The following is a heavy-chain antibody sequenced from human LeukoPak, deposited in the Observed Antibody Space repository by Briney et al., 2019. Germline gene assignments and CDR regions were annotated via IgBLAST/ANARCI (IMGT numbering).Heavy chain of an antibody. CDR2: ISYDGSNK. Sequence: GRSLRLSCAASGFTFSSYGMHWVRQAPGKGLEWVAVISYDGSNKYYADSVKGRFTISRDNSKNTLYLQMNSLRAEDTAVYCCAKDRGKPETGTTSHWGQGTLVTVSS. CDR3: AKDRGKPETGTTSH. CDR1: GFTFSSYG. D-gene: IGHD1-7*01. J-gene: IGHJ4*02. V-gene: IGHV3-30*18.